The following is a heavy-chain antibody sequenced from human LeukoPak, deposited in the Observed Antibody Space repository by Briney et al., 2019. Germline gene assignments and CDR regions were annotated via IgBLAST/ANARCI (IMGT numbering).Heavy chain of an antibody. CDR2: IIPILGIA. V-gene: IGHV1-69*04. J-gene: IGHJ5*02. CDR1: GGTFSSYA. CDR3: AASGLIMDWFDP. D-gene: IGHD3-22*01. Sequence: SVKVSCKASGGTFSSYAISWVRQAPGQGLEWMGRIIPILGIANYAQKFQGRVTITADKSTSTAYMELSSLRSEDTAVYYCAASGLIMDWFDPWGQGTLVTVSS.